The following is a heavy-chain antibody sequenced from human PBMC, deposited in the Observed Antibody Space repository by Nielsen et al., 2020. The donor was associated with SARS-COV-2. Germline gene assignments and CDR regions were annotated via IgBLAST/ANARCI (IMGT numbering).Heavy chain of an antibody. CDR3: ARESGGAVDLDY. Sequence: SETLSLTCTVSGGTISRFYWSWIRQPPGKGLEWIGFIYYRGSTNYNPSLKSRVTMSLDTSRNQFSLQLNSVTPADTATYYCARESGGAVDLDYWGQGTLVTVSS. CDR2: IYYRGST. D-gene: IGHD2-15*01. J-gene: IGHJ4*02. CDR1: GGTISRFY. V-gene: IGHV4-59*01.